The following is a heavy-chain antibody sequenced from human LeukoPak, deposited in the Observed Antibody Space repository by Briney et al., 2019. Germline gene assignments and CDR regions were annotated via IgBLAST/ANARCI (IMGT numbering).Heavy chain of an antibody. V-gene: IGHV3-72*01. Sequence: PGGSLRLSCAASGFTFDDYAMHWVRQAPGKGLEWVGRTRNKANGYTTEYAASVKGRFTISRDDSKSSLYLQMNSLRTEDTAVYYCTRTEFCSAGRCYSDYFDCWGQGTLVTVSS. CDR3: TRTEFCSAGRCYSDYFDC. CDR2: TRNKANGYTT. CDR1: GFTFDDYA. J-gene: IGHJ4*02. D-gene: IGHD2-15*01.